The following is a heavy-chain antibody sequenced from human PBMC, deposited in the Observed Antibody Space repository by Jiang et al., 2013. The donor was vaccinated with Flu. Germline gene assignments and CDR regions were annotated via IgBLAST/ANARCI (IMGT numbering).Heavy chain of an antibody. CDR1: GFTFSSYG. D-gene: IGHD3-9*01. CDR2: IWYDGSNK. J-gene: IGHJ6*04. Sequence: VQLLESGGGVVQPGRSLRLSCAASGFTFSSYGMHWVRQAPGKGLEWVAVIWYDGSNKYYADSVKGRFTISRDNSKNTLYLQMNSLRAEDTAVYYCARDVFEANYYYYGMDVVGTKGPRSPSP. V-gene: IGHV3-33*01. CDR3: ARDVFEANYYYYGMDV.